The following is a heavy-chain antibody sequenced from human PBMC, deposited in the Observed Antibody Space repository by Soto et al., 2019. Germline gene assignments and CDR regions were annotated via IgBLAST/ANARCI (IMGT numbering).Heavy chain of an antibody. D-gene: IGHD2-2*01. V-gene: IGHV4-39*01. Sequence: SETLSLTCTVSGGSISSSSYYWGWIRQPPGKGLEWIGSIYYSGSTYYNPSLKSRVTISVDTSKNQFSLKLSSVTAADTAVYYCERLAGAVVPAANTPSSGLTLKYSGMDVWGQGNTVTVSS. CDR3: ERLAGAVVPAANTPSSGLTLKYSGMDV. J-gene: IGHJ6*02. CDR2: IYYSGST. CDR1: GGSISSSSYY.